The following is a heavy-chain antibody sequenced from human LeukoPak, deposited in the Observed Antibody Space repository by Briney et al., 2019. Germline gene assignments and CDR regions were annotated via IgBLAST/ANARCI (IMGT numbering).Heavy chain of an antibody. CDR1: GFTFSDYY. CDR3: ANVYSYGYFVY. D-gene: IGHD5-18*01. CDR2: ISSSSSYT. J-gene: IGHJ4*02. V-gene: IGHV3-11*06. Sequence: PGGSLRLSCAASGFTFSDYYMSWIRQAPGKGLEWVSYISSSSSYTNYADSVEGRFTISRDNAKNSLYLQMNSLRAEDTAVYYCANVYSYGYFVYWGQGTLVTVSS.